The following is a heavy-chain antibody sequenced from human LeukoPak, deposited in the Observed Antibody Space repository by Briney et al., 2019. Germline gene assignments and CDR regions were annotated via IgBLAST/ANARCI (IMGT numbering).Heavy chain of an antibody. V-gene: IGHV3-30*03. J-gene: IGHJ4*02. CDR3: ARDLAGSGSLSDY. CDR1: GFTFSSYG. D-gene: IGHD3-10*01. Sequence: GGSLRLSCAASGFTFSSYGMHWVRQAPGKGLEWVAVISYDGSNKYYADSVKGRFTISRDNAKNSMYLQMNSLRAEDTAVYYCARDLAGSGSLSDYWGQGTLVTVSS. CDR2: ISYDGSNK.